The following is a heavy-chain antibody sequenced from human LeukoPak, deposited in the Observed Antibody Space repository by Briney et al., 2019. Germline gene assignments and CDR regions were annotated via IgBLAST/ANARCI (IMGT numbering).Heavy chain of an antibody. D-gene: IGHD2-8*01. CDR1: GGSISSRSYY. Sequence: SETLSLTCTVSGGSISSRSYYWGWIRQPPGKGLEWIGSIYYSGSTYYNPSLQSRVTMSVDTSKNQFSLKVNSVTAADTAVYYCASYRRMLYTLAFNNWGQGTLVTVSS. V-gene: IGHV4-39*07. CDR3: ASYRRMLYTLAFNN. J-gene: IGHJ4*02. CDR2: IYYSGST.